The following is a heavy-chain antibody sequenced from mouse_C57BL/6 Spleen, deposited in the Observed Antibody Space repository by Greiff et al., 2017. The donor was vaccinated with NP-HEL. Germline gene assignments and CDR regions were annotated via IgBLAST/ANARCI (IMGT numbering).Heavy chain of an antibody. CDR1: GYTFTDYY. D-gene: IGHD2-1*01. J-gene: IGHJ3*01. CDR3: ARSRGNYGEVGFAY. CDR2: INPNNGGT. Sequence: EVQLQQSGPELVKPGASVKISCKASGYTFTDYYMNWVKQSHGKSLEWIGDINPNNGGTSYNQKFKGKATLTVDKSSSTAYMERRSLTSEDSAVYYCARSRGNYGEVGFAYWSQGTLVTVAA. V-gene: IGHV1-26*01.